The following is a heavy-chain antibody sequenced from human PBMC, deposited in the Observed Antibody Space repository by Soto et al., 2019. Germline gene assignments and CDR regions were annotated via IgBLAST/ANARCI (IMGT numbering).Heavy chain of an antibody. J-gene: IGHJ6*02. V-gene: IGHV4-61*01. CDR3: ASQGLRYYYYGMDV. CDR1: GGSVNSENHY. D-gene: IGHD4-17*01. Sequence: SETLSLTCTVSGGSVNSENHYWVWIRQPPGKGLEWIGYIYYSGNTNYNPSLRSRLAISVDTSKNQFSLKVNSVTAADTAVYYCASQGLRYYYYGMDVWGQGTTVTVSS. CDR2: IYYSGNT.